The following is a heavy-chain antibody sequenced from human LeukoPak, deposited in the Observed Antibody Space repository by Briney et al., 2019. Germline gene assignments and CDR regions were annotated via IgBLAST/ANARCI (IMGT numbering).Heavy chain of an antibody. Sequence: ASVKVSCKASGGTFSSYAISWVRQAPGQGLEWMGGIIPIFGTANYAQKFQGRVTITADESTSTAYMELSSLRSEDTAVYYCARDPPRRVKDIREYSSSSTYDAFDIWGQGTMVTVSS. J-gene: IGHJ3*02. CDR1: GGTFSSYA. D-gene: IGHD6-6*01. CDR2: IIPIFGTA. CDR3: ARDPPRRVKDIREYSSSSTYDAFDI. V-gene: IGHV1-69*13.